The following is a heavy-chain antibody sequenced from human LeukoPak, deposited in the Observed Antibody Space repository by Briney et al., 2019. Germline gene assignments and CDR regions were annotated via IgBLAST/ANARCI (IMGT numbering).Heavy chain of an antibody. CDR3: ARAASGYDYPYYFDY. Sequence: GGSLRLPCAASGFTFSSYSMDWVRQAPGKGLEWVSSISSSSYIYYADSVKGRFTISRDNAKNSLYLQMNSLRAEDTAVYYCARAASGYDYPYYFDYWGQGTLVTVSS. D-gene: IGHD5-12*01. CDR2: ISSSSYI. J-gene: IGHJ4*02. V-gene: IGHV3-21*01. CDR1: GFTFSSYS.